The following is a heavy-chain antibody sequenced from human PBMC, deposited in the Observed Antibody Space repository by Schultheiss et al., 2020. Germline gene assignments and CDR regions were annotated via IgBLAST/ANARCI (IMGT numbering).Heavy chain of an antibody. J-gene: IGHJ5*02. Sequence: SETLSLTCAVYGGSFSGYYWSWIRQPPGKGLEWIGYIYHSGSTYYNPSLKSRVTISVDTSKNQFSLKLSSVTAADTAVYYCALGDIVGATEWFDPWGQGTLVTVSS. D-gene: IGHD1-26*01. V-gene: IGHV4-34*01. CDR1: GGSFSGYY. CDR2: IYHSGST. CDR3: ALGDIVGATEWFDP.